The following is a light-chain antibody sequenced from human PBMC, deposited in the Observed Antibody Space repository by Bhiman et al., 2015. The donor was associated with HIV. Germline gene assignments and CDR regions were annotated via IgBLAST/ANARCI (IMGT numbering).Light chain of an antibody. Sequence: QSALTQPASVSGSPGQSITISCTGTGSDVGGYNHVSWYQQHPGKAPKLMIYDVSNRPSGVSNRFSGSKSGNTASLTISGLQAEDEADYYCQSYDSSLSGYVVFGGGTKLTVL. CDR1: GSDVGGYNH. V-gene: IGLV2-14*03. CDR2: DVS. J-gene: IGLJ2*01. CDR3: QSYDSSLSGYVV.